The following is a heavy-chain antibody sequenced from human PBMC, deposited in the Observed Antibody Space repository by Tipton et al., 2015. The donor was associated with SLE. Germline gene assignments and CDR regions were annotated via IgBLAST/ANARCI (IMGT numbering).Heavy chain of an antibody. J-gene: IGHJ4*02. CDR1: GGSITSDY. Sequence: TLSLTCTVSGGSITSDYWSWIRQPPGKGLEWIGYTSYSGSTNYSPSLKTRVTISVDTSKNQFSLRLSSVTAADTAVYFCVRDWGIFGFDNWGQGTLVTVSS. D-gene: IGHD3-3*01. V-gene: IGHV4-59*01. CDR3: VRDWGIFGFDN. CDR2: TSYSGST.